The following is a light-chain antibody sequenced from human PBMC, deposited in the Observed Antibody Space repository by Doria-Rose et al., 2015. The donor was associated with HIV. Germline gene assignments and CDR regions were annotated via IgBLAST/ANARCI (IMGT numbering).Light chain of an antibody. J-gene: IGKJ4*01. CDR2: AAS. V-gene: IGKV1-NL1*01. CDR1: GISDS. Sequence: GISDSLAWHQQKPGKAPKLLLYAASRLDSGVPSRFSGSGSGTVYTLTISCLQPEDFATYYCQHYYNTPAAFGGGTKVNIK. CDR3: QHYYNTPAA.